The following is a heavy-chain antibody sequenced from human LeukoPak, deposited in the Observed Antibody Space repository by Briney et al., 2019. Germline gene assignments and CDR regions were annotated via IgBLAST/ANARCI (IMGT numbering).Heavy chain of an antibody. Sequence: ASVKVSCKASGYTCTSYGISWVRQDPGQGLEWMGWISAYNGNTNYAQKLQGRVTMTTDTSTSTAYMELRSLRSDDTAVYYCARDYPWFGELGYWGQGTLVTVFS. CDR2: ISAYNGNT. J-gene: IGHJ4*02. CDR3: ARDYPWFGELGY. CDR1: GYTCTSYG. V-gene: IGHV1-18*01. D-gene: IGHD3-10*01.